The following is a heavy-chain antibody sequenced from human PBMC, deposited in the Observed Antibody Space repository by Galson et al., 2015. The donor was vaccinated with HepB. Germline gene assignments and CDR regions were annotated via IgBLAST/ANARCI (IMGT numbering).Heavy chain of an antibody. CDR3: ARDNRVGAISGLDY. D-gene: IGHD1-26*01. Sequence: SLRLSGAASGFTFSSYSMNWVRQAPGKGLEWVSSISSSRSYIYYAGSVKGRFTISRDNAKNSLYLQMNSLRAEDTAVYYCARDNRVGAISGLDYWGQGTLVTVSS. V-gene: IGHV3-21*01. J-gene: IGHJ4*02. CDR1: GFTFSSYS. CDR2: ISSSRSYI.